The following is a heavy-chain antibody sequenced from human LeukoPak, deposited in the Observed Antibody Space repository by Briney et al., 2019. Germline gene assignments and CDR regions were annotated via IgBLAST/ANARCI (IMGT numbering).Heavy chain of an antibody. V-gene: IGHV4-59*01. J-gene: IGHJ5*02. CDR1: GGSITSYY. Sequence: PSETLSLTCTVSGGSITSYYWSWIRQPRGKGLEWIGYIYYSGTTNYNPSLKSRVTISVDTSKNQFSLKVNSVTAADTAVYYCVRSKSGTYGWFDPWGQGTLVTVSS. CDR2: IYYSGTT. CDR3: VRSKSGTYGWFDP. D-gene: IGHD4-17*01.